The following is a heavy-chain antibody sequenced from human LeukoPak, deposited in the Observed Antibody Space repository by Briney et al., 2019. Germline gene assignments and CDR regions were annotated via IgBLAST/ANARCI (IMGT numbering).Heavy chain of an antibody. V-gene: IGHV3-23*01. D-gene: IGHD3-22*01. Sequence: GGSLRLSCVASGFTFRNYAMSWVRQAPGKGLEWVSAISGSGGSTYYADSVKGRFTISRDNSKNTLYLQMNSLRAEDTAVYYCAKDRRYYYDSSGYYGEFDYWGQGTLVTVSS. CDR2: ISGSGGST. J-gene: IGHJ4*02. CDR1: GFTFRNYA. CDR3: AKDRRYYYDSSGYYGEFDY.